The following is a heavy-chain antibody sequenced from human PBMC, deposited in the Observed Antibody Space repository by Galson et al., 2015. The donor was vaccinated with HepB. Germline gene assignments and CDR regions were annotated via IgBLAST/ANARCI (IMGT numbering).Heavy chain of an antibody. D-gene: IGHD2-2*01. V-gene: IGHV3-15*01. J-gene: IGHJ5*02. CDR2: IKSETDGGTT. CDR3: TTRCSSTTCFGNWFDP. CDR1: GFIFNNAW. Sequence: SLRLPCAASGFIFNNAWMSWFRQAPGQGLEWVGRIKSETDGGTTDYAAPVKGRFTISRDDSKNTLYLQMSSLKTEDTAVYYCTTRCSSTTCFGNWFDPWGQGTLVTVSS.